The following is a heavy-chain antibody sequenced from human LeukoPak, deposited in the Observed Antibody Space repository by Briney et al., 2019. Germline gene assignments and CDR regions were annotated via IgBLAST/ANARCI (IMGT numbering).Heavy chain of an antibody. Sequence: ETLSLTCTVSGGSISSYYWSWIRQPPGKGLEWIGYIYYTGSTNYNPSLKSRVTISVDTSKDQFSLKLTSVTAADTAVYYCARHGDTAMVFVDWGQGTLVTVSS. CDR3: ARHGDTAMVFVD. CDR1: GGSISSYY. J-gene: IGHJ4*02. CDR2: IYYTGST. D-gene: IGHD5-18*01. V-gene: IGHV4-59*08.